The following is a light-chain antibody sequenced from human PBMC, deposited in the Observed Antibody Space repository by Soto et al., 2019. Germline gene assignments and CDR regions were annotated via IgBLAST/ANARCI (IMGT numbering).Light chain of an antibody. J-gene: IGLJ2*01. V-gene: IGLV1-40*01. CDR3: QSYDSSLSALV. CDR2: GNN. Sequence: QPVLTQPPSVSGAPGQRVTISCTGSSSNIGAGYDVHWYQQLPGTAPKLLIYGNNNRPSGVPDRFSGSKSGTSASLAITGLQAEDEADYYCQSYDSSLSALVFGGGTKLTVX. CDR1: SSNIGAGYD.